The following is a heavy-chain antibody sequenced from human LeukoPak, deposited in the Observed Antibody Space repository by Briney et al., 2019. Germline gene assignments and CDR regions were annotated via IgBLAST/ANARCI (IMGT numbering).Heavy chain of an antibody. V-gene: IGHV1-18*04. CDR1: GYTFTCYG. D-gene: IGHD2-2*01. J-gene: IGHJ4*02. Sequence: ASVKVSCKASGYTFTCYGISWVRQAPGQGLEWMGWISAYNGNTNYAQKLQGRVTMTTDTSTSTAYMELRSLRSDDTAVYYCARTYCSSTSCYWVFDYWGKGTLVTVSS. CDR2: ISAYNGNT. CDR3: ARTYCSSTSCYWVFDY.